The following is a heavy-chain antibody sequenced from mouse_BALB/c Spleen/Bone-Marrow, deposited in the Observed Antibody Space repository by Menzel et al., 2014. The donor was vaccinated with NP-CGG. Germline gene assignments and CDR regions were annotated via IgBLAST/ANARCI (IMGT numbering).Heavy chain of an antibody. CDR3: TRDLYDGYSYYAMDY. Sequence: EVMLVESGGGLVKPGGSLKLSCEASGFTFXSYTMSWVRQTPEKRPEWVATITSVGVYTYYPDSVKGRFTISRDNAKNTLYLQMSSLKSEDTAMYYCTRDLYDGYSYYAMDYWGQGTSVTVSS. CDR1: GFTFXSYT. V-gene: IGHV5-6-4*01. CDR2: ITSVGVYT. D-gene: IGHD2-3*01. J-gene: IGHJ4*01.